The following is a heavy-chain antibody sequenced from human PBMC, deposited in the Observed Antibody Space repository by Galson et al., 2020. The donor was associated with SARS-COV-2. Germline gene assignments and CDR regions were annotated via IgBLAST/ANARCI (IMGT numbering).Heavy chain of an antibody. CDR3: ARGLGVIPEYAFDI. J-gene: IGHJ3*02. D-gene: IGHD3-10*01. CDR2: ISYSGTT. CDR1: GASISSHY. V-gene: IGHV4-59*11. Sequence: SQTLSLTCSVSGASISSHYWSWIRRPPGKGLEWIGYISYSGTTNYNPSLKSRVTISVDTSRKQFSLNLSSVTAADTAVYYCARGLGVIPEYAFDIWSLGTMVSVSS.